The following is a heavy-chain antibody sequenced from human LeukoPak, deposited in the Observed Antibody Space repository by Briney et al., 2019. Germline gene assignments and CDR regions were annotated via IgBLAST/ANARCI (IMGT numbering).Heavy chain of an antibody. Sequence: SETLSLTCTVSGGSISSSSYYWGWIRQPPGKGLEWIGSIYYSGSTYYNPSLKSRVTISVDTSKNQFSLKLSSVTAADTAVYYCASSGYCSSTSCYFFYWGQGTLVTVSS. V-gene: IGHV4-39*01. CDR3: ASSGYCSSTSCYFFY. J-gene: IGHJ4*02. D-gene: IGHD2-2*01. CDR2: IYYSGST. CDR1: GGSISSSSYY.